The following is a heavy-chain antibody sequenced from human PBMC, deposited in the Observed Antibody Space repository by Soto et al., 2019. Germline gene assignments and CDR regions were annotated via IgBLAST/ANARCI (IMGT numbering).Heavy chain of an antibody. J-gene: IGHJ6*02. CDR2: IWYDGSDK. CDR3: ARVQGPHFGQRHGGAIYGLEF. Sequence: PGRSLRLSCAASVFTFSSYGMNCVRQAPGKGLEWVAVIWYDGSDKYYADSVRGRFTISRYNSKNTLYLQMNSPRAEDTAVYYGARVQGPHFGQRHGGAIYGLEFWAQGTTVTVSS. V-gene: IGHV3-33*01. CDR1: VFTFSSYG. D-gene: IGHD2-15*01.